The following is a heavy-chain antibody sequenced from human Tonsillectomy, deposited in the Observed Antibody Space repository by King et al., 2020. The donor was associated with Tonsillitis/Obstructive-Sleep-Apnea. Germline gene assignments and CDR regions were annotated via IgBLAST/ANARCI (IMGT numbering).Heavy chain of an antibody. J-gene: IGHJ5*02. CDR2: ISYSGACI. CDR1: GFTFSSYN. V-gene: IGHV3-21*01. D-gene: IGHD2-21*02. CDR3: ARDQTANLGLDL. Sequence: VQLVESGGGLGQPGRSLRLSCAASGFTFSSYNMNWVRQAPGKGLEWVSSISYSGACINYAESVKGRYTISRDNAKNSLHLKMNSLSVEDTAVYYCARDQTANLGLDLWGQGTLVTVSS.